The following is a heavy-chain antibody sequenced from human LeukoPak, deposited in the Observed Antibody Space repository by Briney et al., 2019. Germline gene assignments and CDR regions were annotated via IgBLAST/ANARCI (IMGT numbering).Heavy chain of an antibody. CDR2: IYYSGST. CDR1: GGSISSSSYY. J-gene: IGHJ4*02. D-gene: IGHD3-10*01. V-gene: IGHV4-39*07. Sequence: PSETLSLTCTVSGGSISSSSYYWGWIRQPPGKGLEWIGSIYYSGSTYYNPSLKSRVTISVDTSKNQFSLKLSSVTAADTAVYYCARVRGPAHYYFDYWGQGTLVTVSS. CDR3: ARVRGPAHYYFDY.